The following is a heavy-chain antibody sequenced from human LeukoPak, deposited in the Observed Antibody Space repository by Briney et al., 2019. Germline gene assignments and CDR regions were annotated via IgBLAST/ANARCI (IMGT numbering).Heavy chain of an antibody. Sequence: SETLSLTCAVYGGSFSGYYWSWIRQPPGKGLEWIGEINHSGSTNYNPSLKSRVTISVDTSKNQFSLKLGSVTAADTAVYYCARDLAHWGQGTLVTVSS. CDR2: INHSGST. D-gene: IGHD3-3*02. CDR3: ARDLAH. V-gene: IGHV4-34*01. J-gene: IGHJ4*02. CDR1: GGSFSGYY.